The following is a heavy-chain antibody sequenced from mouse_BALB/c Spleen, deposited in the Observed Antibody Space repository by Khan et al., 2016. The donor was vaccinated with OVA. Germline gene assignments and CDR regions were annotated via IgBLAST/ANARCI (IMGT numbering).Heavy chain of an antibody. CDR2: ISSGGSYT. CDR1: GFTFSSYG. D-gene: IGHD2-2*01. CDR3: AREGFYGYYFDY. J-gene: IGHJ2*01. V-gene: IGHV5-6*01. Sequence: EVELVESGGDLVKPGGSLKLSCAASGFTFSSYGMSWVRQTPDKRLEWVATISSGGSYTYYPDSVKGRFTISRDNAKKTLYLQMSSLKSEDTAMYYCAREGFYGYYFDYWGQGTTLTVSS.